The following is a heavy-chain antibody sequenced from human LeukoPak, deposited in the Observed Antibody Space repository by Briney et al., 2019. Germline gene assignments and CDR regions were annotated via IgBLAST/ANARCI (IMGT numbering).Heavy chain of an antibody. J-gene: IGHJ4*02. V-gene: IGHV1-18*01. Sequence: APVKVSCKASGYTFSSYGISWLRQAPGQGLEWMGWISGYNGNTNYAQKFQGRVTMTTDTSTSTLYMEVRSLRSDDTAVYYCARDNGHKGVDYWGQGTLVIVSS. CDR1: GYTFSSYG. CDR3: ARDNGHKGVDY. CDR2: ISGYNGNT.